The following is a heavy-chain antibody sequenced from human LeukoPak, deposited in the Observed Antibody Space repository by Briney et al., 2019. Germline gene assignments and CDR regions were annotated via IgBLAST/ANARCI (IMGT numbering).Heavy chain of an antibody. CDR3: ARISLGAIWGYYYGMDV. CDR1: GGTFSSYA. J-gene: IGHJ6*02. D-gene: IGHD1-26*01. CDR2: IIPIFGTA. Sequence: SVKVSCKASGGTFSSYAISWVRQAPGQGLEWMGGIIPIFGTANYAQKFQGRVTITADESTSTAYMELSSLRSEDTAVFYCARISLGAIWGYYYGMDVWGQGTTVTVSS. V-gene: IGHV1-69*13.